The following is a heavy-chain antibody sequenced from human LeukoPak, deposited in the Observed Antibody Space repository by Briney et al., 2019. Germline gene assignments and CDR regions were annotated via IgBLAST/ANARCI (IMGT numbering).Heavy chain of an antibody. CDR3: AGTYYYDSSGYPN. CDR1: GGSFSGYY. CDR2: INHSGST. D-gene: IGHD3-22*01. J-gene: IGHJ4*02. V-gene: IGHV4-34*01. Sequence: KTSETLSLTCAVYGGSFSGYYWSWIRQPPGKGLEWIGEINHSGSTNYNPSLKSRVTISVDTSKNQFSLKLSSVTAADTAVYYCAGTYYYDSSGYPNWGQGTLVTVSS.